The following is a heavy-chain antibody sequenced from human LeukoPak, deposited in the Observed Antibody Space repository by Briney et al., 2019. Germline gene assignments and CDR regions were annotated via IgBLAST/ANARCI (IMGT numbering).Heavy chain of an antibody. CDR1: GGSISSYY. V-gene: IGHV4-4*07. CDR2: IYTSGST. D-gene: IGHD6-19*01. Sequence: PSETLSLTCTVSGGSISSYYWSWIRQPAGKGLEWIGRIYTSGSTNYNPSLKSRVTMSVDTSKNQFSLKLSSVTAADTAVYYCATPDQYSSGWDSYFDYWGQGTLVTVSS. J-gene: IGHJ4*02. CDR3: ATPDQYSSGWDSYFDY.